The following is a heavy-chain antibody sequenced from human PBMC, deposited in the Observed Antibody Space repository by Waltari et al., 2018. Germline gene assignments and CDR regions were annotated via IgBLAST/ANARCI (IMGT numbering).Heavy chain of an antibody. Sequence: QLQESGPGLVKPSGTLSPSCAVSGDSVTSANWWSWVRQSPQRGLEWIGQVLSTGKTNYSPSFASRVTMSLDASNNPFSLKVTSATAADTAVYYCARDRGRGLYLDVWGPGTLVTVSP. CDR3: ARDRGRGLYLDV. J-gene: IGHJ4*02. CDR1: GDSVTSANW. D-gene: IGHD2-15*01. CDR2: VLSTGKT. V-gene: IGHV4-4*02.